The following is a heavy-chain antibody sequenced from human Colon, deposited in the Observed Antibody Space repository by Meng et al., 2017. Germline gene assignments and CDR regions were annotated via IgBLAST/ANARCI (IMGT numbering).Heavy chain of an antibody. CDR3: ARGNWGHYFFDS. CDR2: VYYGGSS. Sequence: SETLSLTCTVSGGSISSYSWNWVRQPPGKGLEWIWYVYYGGSSSYNPSLKSRVTISVATSETQFPLMLTSLTAADTAMYYCARGNWGHYFFDSWGQGALVTVSS. D-gene: IGHD7-27*01. V-gene: IGHV4-59*01. CDR1: GGSISSYS. J-gene: IGHJ4*02.